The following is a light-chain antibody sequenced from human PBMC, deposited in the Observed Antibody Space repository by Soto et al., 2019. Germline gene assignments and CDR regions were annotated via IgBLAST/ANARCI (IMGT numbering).Light chain of an antibody. J-gene: IGKJ1*01. V-gene: IGKV1-39*01. CDR1: QTVNTY. CDR3: QHSYSTPPT. CDR2: AAS. Sequence: DIQMTQSPSSLSASVGDRVTITCRASQTVNTYLNWYQQRPRKAPKLLISAASSLKSGVPSRFSGSGSGTDFTLTISSLQPEDSATYYCQHSYSTPPTFGQGTRVEIK.